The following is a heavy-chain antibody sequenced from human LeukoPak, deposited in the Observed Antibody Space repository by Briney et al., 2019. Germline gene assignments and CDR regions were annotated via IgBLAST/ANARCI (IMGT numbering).Heavy chain of an antibody. CDR1: GFTFSSYG. CDR2: IRYDGSNK. Sequence: GGSLRLSCAASGFTFSSYGMHWVRQAPGKGLEWVAFIRYDGSNKYYADSVKGRLTISRDNSKNPLYLQMNSLRAEDTAVYYCANGALGGATRAFDYWGQGTLVTVSS. J-gene: IGHJ4*02. V-gene: IGHV3-30*02. D-gene: IGHD1-26*01. CDR3: ANGALGGATRAFDY.